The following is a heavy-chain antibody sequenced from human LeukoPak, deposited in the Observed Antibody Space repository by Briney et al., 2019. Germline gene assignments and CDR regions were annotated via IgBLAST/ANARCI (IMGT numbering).Heavy chain of an antibody. CDR1: GFTFSDYY. D-gene: IGHD6-13*01. V-gene: IGHV3-11*04. Sequence: GGSPRLSCAASGFTFSDYYMTWIRQAPGKGLEWVSDITSSGTNIYYADSVKGRFTISRDNAKKSLYLQMNSLRAEDTAVYYCARAYQYRYSSNWNYLDYWGQGTLVTVSS. CDR2: ITSSGTNI. J-gene: IGHJ4*02. CDR3: ARAYQYRYSSNWNYLDY.